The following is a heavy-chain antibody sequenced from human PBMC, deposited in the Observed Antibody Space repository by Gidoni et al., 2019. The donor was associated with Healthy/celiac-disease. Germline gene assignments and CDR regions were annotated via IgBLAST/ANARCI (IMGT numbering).Heavy chain of an antibody. V-gene: IGHV3-48*01. Sequence: EVQLVESGGGLVQPGGSLRLSCAASGFTFSSYSMNWVRQAPGKGLEWVSYISSSSSTIYYADSVKGRFTISRDNAKNSLYLQMNSLRAEDTAVYYCSRTMVRGGEGYWGQGTLVTVSS. D-gene: IGHD3-10*01. CDR1: GFTFSSYS. CDR2: ISSSSSTI. J-gene: IGHJ4*02. CDR3: SRTMVRGGEGY.